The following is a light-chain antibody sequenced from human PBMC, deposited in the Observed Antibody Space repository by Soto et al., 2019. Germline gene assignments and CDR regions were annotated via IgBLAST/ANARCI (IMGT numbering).Light chain of an antibody. CDR1: NSNIGSHNY. CDR3: CSFAGGLFV. J-gene: IGLJ1*01. Sequence: QSVLTQPRSVSGSPGHAVTVSCTGTNSNIGSHNYVSWYQQRPGKAPKLMIHDVTERPSGVPDRFSGSKSGNTASLTISGLQAEDEAEYFCCSFAGGLFVFGTGTKVTVL. CDR2: DVT. V-gene: IGLV2-11*01.